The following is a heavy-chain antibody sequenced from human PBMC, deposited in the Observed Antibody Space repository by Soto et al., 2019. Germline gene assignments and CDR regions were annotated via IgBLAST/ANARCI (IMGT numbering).Heavy chain of an antibody. Sequence: HGESLKISCKGSGYSFTSYWISWVRQMPGKGLEWMGRIDPSDSYTNYSPSFQGHVTISADKSISTAYLQWSSLKASDTAMYYCARPSYSGSYYGAFDIWGQGTMVTVSS. CDR1: GYSFTSYW. D-gene: IGHD1-26*01. V-gene: IGHV5-10-1*01. J-gene: IGHJ3*02. CDR2: IDPSDSYT. CDR3: ARPSYSGSYYGAFDI.